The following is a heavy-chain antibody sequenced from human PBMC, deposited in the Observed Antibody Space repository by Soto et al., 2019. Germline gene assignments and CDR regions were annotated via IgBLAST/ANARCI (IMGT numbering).Heavy chain of an antibody. V-gene: IGHV4-31*03. CDR3: ARGTAAAEYFQH. Sequence: QVQLQESGPGLVKPSQTLSLTCTVSGGSISSGGYYWSWIRQHPGKGLEWIGYIYYSGSTYYNPSLKSRVTISVETSKNQFSLKLSSVTAADTAVYYCARGTAAAEYFQHWGQGTLVTVSS. D-gene: IGHD6-13*01. J-gene: IGHJ1*01. CDR1: GGSISSGGYY. CDR2: IYYSGST.